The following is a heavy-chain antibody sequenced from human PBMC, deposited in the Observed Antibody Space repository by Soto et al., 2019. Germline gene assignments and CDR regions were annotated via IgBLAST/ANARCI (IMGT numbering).Heavy chain of an antibody. V-gene: IGHV3-23*01. CDR1: GLTFSNYA. CDR2: MSGSNSTT. J-gene: IGHJ4*02. CDR3: AKNQERELPRVIDF. D-gene: IGHD1-7*01. Sequence: GGSLRLSCATSGLTFSNYAMSWVRQAPGGGLEWVSSMSGSNSTTYYADSVRGRFTISRDRSKNTLYLQMSSLRAEDTALYYCAKNQERELPRVIDFWGQGTLVTVS.